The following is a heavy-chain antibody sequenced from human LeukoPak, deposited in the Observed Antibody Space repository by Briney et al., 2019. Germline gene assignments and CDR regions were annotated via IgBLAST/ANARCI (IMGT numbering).Heavy chain of an antibody. D-gene: IGHD1-26*01. CDR1: GFTLSSYW. V-gene: IGHV3-7*05. CDR2: IQQDGSEK. CDR3: ARGESWAFDF. Sequence: GGSLRLSCAACGFTLSSYWVSWVPHATGKGREWVANIQQDGSEKYYVGSVEGRFTVSRDNAKNSLYLQMNSLSAEDTAVYYCARGESWAFDFWGQGTLVTVSS. J-gene: IGHJ4*02.